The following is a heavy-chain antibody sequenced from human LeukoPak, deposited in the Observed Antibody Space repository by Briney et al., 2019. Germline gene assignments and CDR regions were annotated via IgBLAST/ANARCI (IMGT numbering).Heavy chain of an antibody. D-gene: IGHD3-16*02. CDR3: ARGVSYMDV. Sequence: GGSLRLSCAASGFTVSSNYMSWVRQAPGKGLEWVSSISSSSSTIYYADSVKGRFTISRDNAKKSLYLQMNSLRAEDTAVYYCARGVSYMDVWGKGTTVTVSS. CDR2: ISSSSSTI. V-gene: IGHV3-48*01. CDR1: GFTVSSNY. J-gene: IGHJ6*03.